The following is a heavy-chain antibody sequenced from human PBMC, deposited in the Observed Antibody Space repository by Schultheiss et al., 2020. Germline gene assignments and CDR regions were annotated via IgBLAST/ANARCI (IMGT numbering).Heavy chain of an antibody. CDR2: IYASGST. CDR3: ARGPQSSSWYYYYGMDV. D-gene: IGHD6-13*01. Sequence: SETMSLTCTVSGASISSYFWSWIRQPAGKGLEWIGRIYASGSTNYNPSLKSRVTISVDTSKNQFSLKLSSVTAADTAVYYCARGPQSSSWYYYYGMDVWGPGTTVTVAS. J-gene: IGHJ6*02. V-gene: IGHV4-4*07. CDR1: GASISSYF.